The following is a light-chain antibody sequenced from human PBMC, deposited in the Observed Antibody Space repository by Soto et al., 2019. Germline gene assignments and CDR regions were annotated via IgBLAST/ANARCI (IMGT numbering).Light chain of an antibody. CDR1: SSDIGSYNY. Sequence: QSALTQPASVSGSPGQSITTSCTGTSSDIGSYNYVSWYQHHPGKVPQLMIYDVSNRPSGVSNRFSGSKSGNTASLTISGLQAEDGADYYCFSYTTSNTYVFGTGTKVTVL. V-gene: IGLV2-14*03. CDR3: FSYTTSNTYV. J-gene: IGLJ1*01. CDR2: DVS.